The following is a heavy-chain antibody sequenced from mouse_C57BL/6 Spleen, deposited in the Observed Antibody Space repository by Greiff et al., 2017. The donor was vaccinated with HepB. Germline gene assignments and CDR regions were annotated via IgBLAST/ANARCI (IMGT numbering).Heavy chain of an antibody. J-gene: IGHJ3*01. V-gene: IGHV2-2*01. Sequence: QVQLKQSGPGLVQPSQSLSITCTVSGFSLTSYGVHWVRQSPGKGLEWLGVIWSGGSTDYNAAFISRLSISKDNSKSQVFFKMNSLQADDTAIYYCARSLYSNSAWLAYWGQGTLVTVSA. D-gene: IGHD2-5*01. CDR1: GFSLTSYG. CDR3: ARSLYSNSAWLAY. CDR2: IWSGGST.